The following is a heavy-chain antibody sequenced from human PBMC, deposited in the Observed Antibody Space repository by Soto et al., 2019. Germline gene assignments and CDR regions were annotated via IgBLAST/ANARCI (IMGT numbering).Heavy chain of an antibody. J-gene: IGHJ4*02. D-gene: IGHD3-22*01. Sequence: GGSLRLSCSASAINFRSYAMSWVRQAPGKGLEWVSIISGSGDYTYYADSVKGRFTISRDNSKKTLFLQMNSLRAENTAVYYCAKHFDINGYYSSYWGQGTLVTVSS. CDR3: AKHFDINGYYSSY. CDR1: AINFRSYA. V-gene: IGHV3-23*01. CDR2: ISGSGDYT.